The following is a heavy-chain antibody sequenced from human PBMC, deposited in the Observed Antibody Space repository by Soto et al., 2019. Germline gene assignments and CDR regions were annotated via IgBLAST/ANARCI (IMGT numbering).Heavy chain of an antibody. CDR1: GGTFSSYA. V-gene: IGHV1-69*06. D-gene: IGHD3-22*01. Sequence: SVKVSCKASGGTFSSYAISWVRQAPGQGLEWTGGIIPIFGTANYAQKFQGRVTITADKSTSTAYMELSSLRSEDTAVYYCASRSYDSSGYYAVPNPFDYWGQGTLVTVSS. CDR2: IIPIFGTA. J-gene: IGHJ4*02. CDR3: ASRSYDSSGYYAVPNPFDY.